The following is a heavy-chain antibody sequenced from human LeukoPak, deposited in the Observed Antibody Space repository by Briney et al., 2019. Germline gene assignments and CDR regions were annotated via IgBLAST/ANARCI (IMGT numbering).Heavy chain of an antibody. CDR2: IYYSGST. V-gene: IGHV4-39*01. J-gene: IGHJ4*02. D-gene: IGHD3-16*01. CDR3: ASHRHNGGHHF. Sequence: SETLSLICTVSGGSISSSSYYWGWVRQPPGKGLEWIGSIYYSGSTYYNSALNSRLTISVDTSKNQFSLNLASVTAADTAVYYCASHRHNGGHHFWGQGTLVTVSS. CDR1: GGSISSSSYY.